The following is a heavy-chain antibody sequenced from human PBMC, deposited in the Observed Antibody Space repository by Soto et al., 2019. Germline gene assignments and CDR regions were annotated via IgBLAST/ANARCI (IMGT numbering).Heavy chain of an antibody. V-gene: IGHV3-33*01. J-gene: IGHJ5*02. CDR1: GFTFSSYG. CDR2: IWYDGSNK. D-gene: IGHD1-7*01. Sequence: QVQLVESGGGVVQPGRSLRLSCAASGFTFSSYGMHWVRQAPGKGLEWVAVIWYDGSNKYYADSVKGRFTISRDNSKNTLYLQMNSLRAEDTAVYYCARDLVGGTPDFWFDPWGQGTLVTVSS. CDR3: ARDLVGGTPDFWFDP.